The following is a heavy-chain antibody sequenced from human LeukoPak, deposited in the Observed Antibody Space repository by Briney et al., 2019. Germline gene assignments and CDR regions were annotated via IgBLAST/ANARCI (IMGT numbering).Heavy chain of an antibody. V-gene: IGHV3-30-3*01. CDR2: IKYDGSKT. Sequence: GESLRLSCAGYGFTFRTYALHWVRQAPGKGLEWVAAIKYDGSKTHYADSVKGRFTISRDNSKDILYLQMNSLRAEDTAVYYCARDGITPPGIFNFDYWGQGTLVTVSS. D-gene: IGHD2-21*01. CDR1: GFTFRTYA. J-gene: IGHJ4*02. CDR3: ARDGITPPGIFNFDY.